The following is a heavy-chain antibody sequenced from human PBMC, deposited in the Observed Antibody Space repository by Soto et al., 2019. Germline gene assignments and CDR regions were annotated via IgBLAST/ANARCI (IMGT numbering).Heavy chain of an antibody. CDR2: INPSGGST. CDR1: GYTFTSYY. J-gene: IGHJ4*02. CDR3: ARNLGITFGGVIAPFDY. Sequence: GASVKVSCKASGYTFTSYYMHWVRQAPGQGLEWMGIINPSGGSTSYAQKFQGRVTMTRDTSTSTVYMELSSLRSEDTAVYYCARNLGITFGGVIAPFDYWGQGTLVTSPQ. V-gene: IGHV1-46*03. D-gene: IGHD3-16*02.